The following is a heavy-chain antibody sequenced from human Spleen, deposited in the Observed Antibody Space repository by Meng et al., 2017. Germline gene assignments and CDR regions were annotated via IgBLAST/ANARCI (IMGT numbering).Heavy chain of an antibody. CDR1: GVTFSTAW. J-gene: IGHJ5*02. Sequence: EVQLVESGGGLVKAGESLRLSCATSGVTFSTAWMSWVRQVPGEGLEWVGHIKSKSDGGTTEYAAPVKGRFTISRDDSKNMLFLQMSSLKTEDTGVYYCTTDREWFDPWGQGTLVTVSS. V-gene: IGHV3-15*01. CDR3: TTDREWFDP. CDR2: IKSKSDGGTT.